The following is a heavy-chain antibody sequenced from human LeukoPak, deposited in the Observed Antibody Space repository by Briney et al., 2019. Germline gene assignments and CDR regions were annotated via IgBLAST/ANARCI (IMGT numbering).Heavy chain of an antibody. J-gene: IGHJ6*02. V-gene: IGHV3-15*01. D-gene: IGHD4-23*01. CDR2: IKSKTDGGTT. CDR3: TTGLTPLPPGGTAHYYYYYYGMDV. Sequence: GGSLRLSCAASGFTFSNAWMSWVRQAPGKGLEWVGRIKSKTDGGTTDYAAPVKGRFTISRDDSKNTLYLQMNSLKTEDTAVYYCTTGLTPLPPGGTAHYYYYYYGMDVWGQGTTVTVSS. CDR1: GFTFSNAW.